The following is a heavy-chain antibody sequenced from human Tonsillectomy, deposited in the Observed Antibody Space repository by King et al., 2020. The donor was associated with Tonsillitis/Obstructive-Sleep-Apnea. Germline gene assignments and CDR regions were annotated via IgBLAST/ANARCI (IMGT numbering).Heavy chain of an antibody. CDR3: AVDGENYYFYYMDV. CDR1: GFTFDDYA. V-gene: IGHV3-9*01. CDR2: ISWDSGAI. J-gene: IGHJ6*03. D-gene: IGHD2-21*01. Sequence: VQLVESGGGLVQPGGSLRLSCAASGFTFDDYAMHWVRQAPGKGLEWVSGISWDSGAIGYADSVKGRFTISRDNAKNSLYLQMNGLRPEDTAWYYCAVDGENYYFYYMDVWGKGTTVTVSS.